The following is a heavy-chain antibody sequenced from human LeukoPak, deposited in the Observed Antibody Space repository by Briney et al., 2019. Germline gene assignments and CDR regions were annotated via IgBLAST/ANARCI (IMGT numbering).Heavy chain of an antibody. Sequence: ASVKVSCKASGYTFTSYGISWVRQAPGKGLEWMGWISAYNGNTNYAQKLQGRVTMTTDTSPSPAHMELRRLRSDDTAVYYCAIRLWFGELGDWFDPWGQGTLVTVS. J-gene: IGHJ5*02. D-gene: IGHD3-10*01. CDR2: ISAYNGNT. V-gene: IGHV1-18*01. CDR3: AIRLWFGELGDWFDP. CDR1: GYTFTSYG.